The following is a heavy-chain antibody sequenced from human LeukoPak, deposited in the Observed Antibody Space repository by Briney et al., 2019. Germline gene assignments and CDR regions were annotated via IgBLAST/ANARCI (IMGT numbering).Heavy chain of an antibody. J-gene: IGHJ5*02. CDR3: AREGYTAMARHGWFDP. CDR1: GYTFTGYY. V-gene: IGHV1-2*02. CDR2: INPNSGGT. Sequence: GASVKVSCKASGYTFTGYYMHWVRQAPGQGLEWMGWINPNSGGTNYAQKLQGRVTMTTDTSTSTAYMELRSLRSDDTAVYYCAREGYTAMARHGWFDPWGQGTLVTVSS. D-gene: IGHD5-18*01.